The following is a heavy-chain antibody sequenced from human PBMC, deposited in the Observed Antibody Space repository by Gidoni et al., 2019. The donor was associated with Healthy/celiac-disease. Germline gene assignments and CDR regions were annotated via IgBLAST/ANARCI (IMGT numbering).Heavy chain of an antibody. CDR3: ARVGCTNGVCFLFDY. CDR2: ISSSSSYL. V-gene: IGHV3-21*01. CDR1: GLTFRSYS. D-gene: IGHD2-8*01. J-gene: IGHJ4*02. Sequence: EVQLVESGGGLVKRGGSRRVACAAAGLTFRSYSMNWVRQAPGTGLELVSSISSSSSYLYYADSVKGRFTISRDNAKNSLYLQMNSLRAEDTAVYYCARVGCTNGVCFLFDYWGQGTLVTVSS.